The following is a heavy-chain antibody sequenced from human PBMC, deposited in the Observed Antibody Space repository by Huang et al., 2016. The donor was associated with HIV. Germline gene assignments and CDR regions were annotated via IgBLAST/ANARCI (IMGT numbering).Heavy chain of an antibody. D-gene: IGHD3-3*01. CDR3: ARQWTILEWLVGLDV. Sequence: QMQLQQRGAGLLKPSETLSLTCGVSGGSFTGNYLTWIRQAPGKGLEWIGEVNDSGATNYNPSLKGRVTISLDKSNRELSLNLRSVTAADTAVYYCARQWTILEWLVGLDVWGQGTTVIVSS. V-gene: IGHV4-34*02. CDR2: VNDSGAT. CDR1: GGSFTGNY. J-gene: IGHJ6*02.